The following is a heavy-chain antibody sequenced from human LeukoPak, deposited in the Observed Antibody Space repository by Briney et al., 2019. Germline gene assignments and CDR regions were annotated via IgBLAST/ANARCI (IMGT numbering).Heavy chain of an antibody. CDR2: VHKSGST. V-gene: IGHV4-4*07. D-gene: IGHD3-10*01. J-gene: IGHJ4*02. Sequence: SETLSLTCTVSVGSISTYYWSWLRQPAGKGLEWIGRVHKSGSTDYNPSLKSRVIMSLDTSKNQFSLKLSSVTAADTAVYYCATGAARQIDYWGQGMLVTVSS. CDR1: VGSISTYY. CDR3: ATGAARQIDY.